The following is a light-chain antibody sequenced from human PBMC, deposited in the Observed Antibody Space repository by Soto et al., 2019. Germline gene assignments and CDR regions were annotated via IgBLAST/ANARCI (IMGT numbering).Light chain of an antibody. V-gene: IGLV2-11*01. CDR1: SSDVGGYNY. CDR2: DVS. Sequence: QSALTQPRSVSGSPGQSVTISCTGTSSDVGGYNYVSWYQQHPGKAPKLMIYDVSKRPSGVPDRFSGSKSGNTASLTISGLQAEDEADYYCCSYAGSPYVFGTGPSSPS. J-gene: IGLJ1*01. CDR3: CSYAGSPYV.